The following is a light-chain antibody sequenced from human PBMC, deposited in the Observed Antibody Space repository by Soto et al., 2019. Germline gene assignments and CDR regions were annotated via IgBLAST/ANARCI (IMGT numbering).Light chain of an antibody. CDR3: SSYTTTTPVV. CDR1: NSDIGAFDY. J-gene: IGLJ2*01. CDR2: DVN. Sequence: QSALTQPPSVSGSPGQSITISCTGTNSDIGAFDYVSWYQHHPGKAPRLLIYDVNNWPSGVSDRFSGSKSGNTASLTISGLQAEDEAVYYCSSYTTTTPVVFGGGTKVTVL. V-gene: IGLV2-14*03.